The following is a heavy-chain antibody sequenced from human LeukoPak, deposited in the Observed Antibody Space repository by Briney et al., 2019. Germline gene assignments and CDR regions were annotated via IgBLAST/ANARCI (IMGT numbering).Heavy chain of an antibody. J-gene: IGHJ4*02. Sequence: SETLSLTCAVYGGSFSGYYWSWIRQPPGKGLEWIGEINHSGSTNYNPSLKSRVTVSVDTSKNQFSLKLSSVTAADTAVYYCARAPINYYDSSGYSLRIFDYWGQGTLVTVSS. D-gene: IGHD3-22*01. V-gene: IGHV4-34*01. CDR3: ARAPINYYDSSGYSLRIFDY. CDR2: INHSGST. CDR1: GGSFSGYY.